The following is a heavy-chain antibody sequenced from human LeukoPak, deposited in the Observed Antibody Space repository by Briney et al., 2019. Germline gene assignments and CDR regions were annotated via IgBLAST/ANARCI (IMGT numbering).Heavy chain of an antibody. D-gene: IGHD6-6*01. CDR3: ARGGGGYSSSSGLPRLTCYYYYMDV. CDR2: IYYSGST. Sequence: RASETLSLTCTVSGGSISSYYWSWIRQPPGKGLEWIGYIYYSGSTNYNPSLKSRVTISVDTSKNQFSLKLSSVTAADTAVYYCARGGGGYSSSSGLPRLTCYYYYMDVWGKGTTVTVSS. CDR1: GGSISSYY. J-gene: IGHJ6*03. V-gene: IGHV4-59*01.